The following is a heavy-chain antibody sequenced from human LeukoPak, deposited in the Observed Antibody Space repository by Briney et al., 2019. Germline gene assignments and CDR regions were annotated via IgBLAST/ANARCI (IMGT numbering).Heavy chain of an antibody. CDR1: GFSFTNHG. V-gene: IGHV3-33*06. CDR2: IWYEGSKK. Sequence: PRGSLRHSCAASGFSFTNHGMHGVRQAPGRGLEWVSIIWYEGSKKYYADSVKGRFTISRDNSKNTLSLQMNSLRVEDTAVYYCAKDGGTSGTTGRMFEYWGQGTLVSVSS. D-gene: IGHD1-1*01. J-gene: IGHJ4*02. CDR3: AKDGGTSGTTGRMFEY.